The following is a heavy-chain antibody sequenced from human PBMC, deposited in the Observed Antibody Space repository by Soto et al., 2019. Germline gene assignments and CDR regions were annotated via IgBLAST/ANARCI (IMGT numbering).Heavy chain of an antibody. CDR2: INSDGRGT. V-gene: IGHV3-74*01. Sequence: EVQLVESGGGLVQPGGSLRLSCAASGFTFSNYWMHWLRQAPGKGLVWVSRINSDGRGTTYADSVKGRFTISRDNAKNTLYLQMTSLPVEDTAVYYCGKRVTVGVIVLRPDDDLEAWGQSTLVT. CDR1: GFTFSNYW. CDR3: GKRVTVGVIVLRPDDDLEA. J-gene: IGHJ1*01. D-gene: IGHD2-21*01.